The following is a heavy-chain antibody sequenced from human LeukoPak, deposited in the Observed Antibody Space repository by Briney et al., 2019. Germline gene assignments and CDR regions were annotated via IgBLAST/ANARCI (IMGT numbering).Heavy chain of an antibody. CDR1: GYTFNTYS. CDR3: ARAGPSSSWHQFDY. Sequence: GASVKVSCKASGYTFNTYSINWVRQAPGQGPEWVGWINAHTGNPTYAQGFTGRFVFSLDTSVSTAYLQISSLRAEDTAVYYCARAGPSSSWHQFDYWGQGTLVTVSS. J-gene: IGHJ4*02. D-gene: IGHD6-13*01. V-gene: IGHV7-4-1*02. CDR2: INAHTGNP.